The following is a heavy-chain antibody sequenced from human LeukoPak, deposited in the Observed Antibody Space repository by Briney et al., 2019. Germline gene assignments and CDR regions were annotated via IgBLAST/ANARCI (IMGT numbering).Heavy chain of an antibody. D-gene: IGHD4-17*01. CDR2: ISSGGATI. J-gene: IGHJ4*02. V-gene: IGHV3-48*01. Sequence: GALILSCAASGFTFSPYAMNWVRQAPGKGLEWVSYISSGGATISYADSVKGRFTISRDNVENSLFLQMNSLRAEDTAVYYCARMDGDYFDFWGQGTLVTVSS. CDR3: ARMDGDYFDF. CDR1: GFTFSPYA.